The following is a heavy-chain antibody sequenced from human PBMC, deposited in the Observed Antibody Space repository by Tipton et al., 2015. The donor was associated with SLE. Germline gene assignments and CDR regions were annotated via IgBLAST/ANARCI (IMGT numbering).Heavy chain of an antibody. CDR3: AGRGVGAIDY. D-gene: IGHD1-26*01. CDR1: GGSISSSSYY. J-gene: IGHJ4*02. CDR2: IYYSGST. Sequence: TLSLTCTVSGGSISSSSYYWGWIRQPPGKGLEWIGSIYYSGSTYYNPSLKSRVTISVDTSKNQFSLKLSSVTAADTAVYYCAGRGVGAIDYWGQGTLVTVSS. V-gene: IGHV4-39*07.